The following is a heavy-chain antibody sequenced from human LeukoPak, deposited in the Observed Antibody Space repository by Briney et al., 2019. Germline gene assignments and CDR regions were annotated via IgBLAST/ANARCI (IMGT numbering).Heavy chain of an antibody. Sequence: GGSLRLSCAASGFTFSSYSMNWVRQAPGKGLEWVSSISSSSSYIYYADSVKGRFTISRDNAKNSLYLQMNSLRAEDTAVYYCARECSSSWYDDAFDIWGQGTMVTVSS. V-gene: IGHV3-21*01. CDR3: ARECSSSWYDDAFDI. CDR2: ISSSSSYI. CDR1: GFTFSSYS. J-gene: IGHJ3*02. D-gene: IGHD6-13*01.